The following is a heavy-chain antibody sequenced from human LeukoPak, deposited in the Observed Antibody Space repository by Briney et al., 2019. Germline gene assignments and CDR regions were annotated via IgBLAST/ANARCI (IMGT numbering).Heavy chain of an antibody. J-gene: IGHJ5*02. CDR3: ASQRDCSSTSCYGNWFDP. CDR1: GFMFSSYA. V-gene: IGHV3-23*01. Sequence: GGSLRLSCAASGFMFSSYAMNWVRQAPGKGLEWVSAISGSGGSTNYADSVKGRFTISRDNSKNSLYLQMNGLRAEDTAVYYCASQRDCSSTSCYGNWFDPWGQGTLVTVSS. D-gene: IGHD2-2*01. CDR2: ISGSGGST.